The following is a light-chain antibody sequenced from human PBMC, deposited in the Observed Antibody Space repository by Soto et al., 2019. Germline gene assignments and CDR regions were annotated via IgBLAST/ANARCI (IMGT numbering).Light chain of an antibody. Sequence: QSALPPPASVSGSPGQSIAMSCTGTSRDVGGYTFVSWYQQHPGKAPKLIVYEVNNRPSGVSDRFSGSKSGNTASLTISGLQAEDEADYFCSSFTTSKTVFGTGTKVTV. CDR1: SRDVGGYTF. J-gene: IGLJ1*01. CDR2: EVN. V-gene: IGLV2-14*01. CDR3: SSFTTSKTV.